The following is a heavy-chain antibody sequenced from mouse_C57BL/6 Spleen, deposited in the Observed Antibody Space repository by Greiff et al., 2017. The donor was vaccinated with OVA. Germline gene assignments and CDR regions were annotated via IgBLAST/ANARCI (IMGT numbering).Heavy chain of an antibody. CDR2: IDPSDSYT. CDR3: APLYGSGNFDV. V-gene: IGHV1-50*01. J-gene: IGHJ1*03. CDR1: GYTFTSYW. D-gene: IGHD1-1*01. Sequence: QVQLKQPGAELVKPGASVKLSCKASGYTFTSYWMQWVKQRPGQGLEWIGEIDPSDSYTNYNQKFKGKATLTVDTSSSTAYMQLSSLTSEDSAVYYCAPLYGSGNFDVWGTGTTVTVSS.